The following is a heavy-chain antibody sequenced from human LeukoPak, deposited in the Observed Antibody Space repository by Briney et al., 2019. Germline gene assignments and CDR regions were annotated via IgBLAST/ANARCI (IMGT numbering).Heavy chain of an antibody. CDR3: ARALTGSRGDYFDH. CDR2: IKPRGGGT. Sequence: ASVKVSCKASGYTFTSYGISWVRQAPGQGLEWMGIIKPRGGGTSYTQKFQGRVTMTRDTSTSTVYMELSSLRSEDTAVYYCARALTGSRGDYFDHWGQGTLVTVSS. CDR1: GYTFTSYG. D-gene: IGHD3-9*01. V-gene: IGHV1-46*01. J-gene: IGHJ4*02.